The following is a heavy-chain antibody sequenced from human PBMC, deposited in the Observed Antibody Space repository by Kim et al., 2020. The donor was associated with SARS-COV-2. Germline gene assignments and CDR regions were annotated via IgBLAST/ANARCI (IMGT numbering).Heavy chain of an antibody. D-gene: IGHD2-21*02. Sequence: GGSLRLSCEVSGFTFADYAMHWVRQAPGKGLEWVSGISWNSGSFGYAASVKGRFTISRDNAKRSLYQQMNSLRGEDTALYFCAGNRWADVVTAVDVWGKGTTVIVSS. CDR2: ISWNSGSF. CDR3: AGNRWADVVTAVDV. J-gene: IGHJ6*04. CDR1: GFTFADYA. V-gene: IGHV3-9*01.